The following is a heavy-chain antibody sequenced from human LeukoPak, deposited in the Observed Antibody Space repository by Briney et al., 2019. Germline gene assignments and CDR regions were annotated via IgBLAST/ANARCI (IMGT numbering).Heavy chain of an antibody. Sequence: GGSLRLSCAASGFTFSSYWMHWVLQAPGKGLLWVSRINSDGSSTSYADSVKGRFTISRDNAKNTLYLQMNSLRAEDTAVYYCARDPTVLWFGELLPLDYWGQGTLVTVSS. CDR1: GFTFSSYW. CDR3: ARDPTVLWFGELLPLDY. D-gene: IGHD3-10*01. V-gene: IGHV3-74*01. CDR2: INSDGSST. J-gene: IGHJ4*02.